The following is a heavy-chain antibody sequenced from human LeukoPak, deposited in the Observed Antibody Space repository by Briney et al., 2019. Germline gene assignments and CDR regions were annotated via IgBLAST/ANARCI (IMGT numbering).Heavy chain of an antibody. CDR2: IKSKTDDGTT. V-gene: IGHV3-15*01. CDR1: GFTFNKAW. Sequence: GGSLRLSCAASGFTFNKAWMSWVRQAPGKGLEWVGRIKSKTDDGTTDYAAPVKGRFTISRDDLKETLYLQMNSLKTEDTAVYYCSRDPRNNDYWGQGTLVTVSS. J-gene: IGHJ4*02. CDR3: SRDPRNNDY.